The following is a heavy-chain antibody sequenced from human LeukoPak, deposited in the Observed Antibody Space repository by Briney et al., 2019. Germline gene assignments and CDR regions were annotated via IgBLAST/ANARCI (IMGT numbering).Heavy chain of an antibody. CDR2: IYSGGST. D-gene: IGHD3-10*01. CDR1: GFTVSSNY. CDR3: AEGGGRGFWGYFDY. Sequence: GGSLRLSCAASGFTVSSNYMSWVRQAPGKGLEWVSVIYSGGSTYYADSVKGRFTISRDNSKNTLYLQMNSLRAEDTAVYYCAEGGGRGFWGYFDYWGQGTLVTVSS. J-gene: IGHJ4*02. V-gene: IGHV3-53*01.